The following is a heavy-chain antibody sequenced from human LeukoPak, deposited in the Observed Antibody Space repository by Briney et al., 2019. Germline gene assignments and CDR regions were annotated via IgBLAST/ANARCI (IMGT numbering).Heavy chain of an antibody. J-gene: IGHJ4*02. CDR2: IYHSGST. D-gene: IGHD1-26*01. V-gene: IGHV4-30-2*01. CDR3: ARGDSGSFSQFDC. Sequence: SETLSLTCAVSGGSISSGGYSWSWIRQPPGKGLEWIGYIYHSGSTYYNPSLKSRVTISVDRSKNQFSLKLTSVTAADTAVYYCARGDSGSFSQFDCWGQGTLVTVSS. CDR1: GGSISSGGYS.